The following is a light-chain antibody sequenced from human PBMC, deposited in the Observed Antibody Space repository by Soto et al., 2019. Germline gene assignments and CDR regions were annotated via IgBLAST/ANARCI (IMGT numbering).Light chain of an antibody. CDR1: QTISSW. J-gene: IGKJ1*01. Sequence: DIKMTQSPTTLSGSVGDRVTITCRASQTISSWLAWYQQKPGKAHKLLIYKASTLKSGVQSRFSGSGSGTEFTLTISSLQPDDFATYYCQHYNSYSEAVGQGTKVDI. V-gene: IGKV1-5*03. CDR3: QHYNSYSEA. CDR2: KAS.